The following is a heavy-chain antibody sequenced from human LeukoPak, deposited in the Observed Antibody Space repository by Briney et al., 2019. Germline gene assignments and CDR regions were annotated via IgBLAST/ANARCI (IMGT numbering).Heavy chain of an antibody. Sequence: SQTLSLTCVISGDSVSSNGVDWNWVRQSPSRGLEWLGRTYYGSKWSNDYALSVKSRITINPDTSKNQFSLQLNSVTPEDTAVYYCTRGRNSAFDYWGQGTLVTVSS. CDR3: TRGRNSAFDY. D-gene: IGHD1-14*01. CDR2: TYYGSKWSN. J-gene: IGHJ4*02. V-gene: IGHV6-1*01. CDR1: GDSVSSNGVD.